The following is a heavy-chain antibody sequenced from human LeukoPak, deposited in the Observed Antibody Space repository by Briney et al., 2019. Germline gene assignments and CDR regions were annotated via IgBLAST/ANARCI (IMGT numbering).Heavy chain of an antibody. Sequence: GGSLRLSCGASGFTFSHYWMHWVRQAPGKGLEWVSRINPDGSVTTYADSVKGRFTISRDNAKNTLYLQMNSLRDEDTAVYYCGRDLCGAPDYWGQGTLVTVSS. CDR2: INPDGSVT. CDR1: GFTFSHYW. J-gene: IGHJ4*02. V-gene: IGHV3-74*01. CDR3: GRDLCGAPDY. D-gene: IGHD2-21*01.